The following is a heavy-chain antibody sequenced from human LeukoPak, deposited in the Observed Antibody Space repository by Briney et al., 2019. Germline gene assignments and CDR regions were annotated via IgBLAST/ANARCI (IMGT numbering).Heavy chain of an antibody. V-gene: IGHV3-21*01. J-gene: IGHJ4*02. CDR3: ARDGYSSSWPYFDY. Sequence: GGSLRLSCAASGFTLSSYSMNWVRQAPGKGLEWVSSISSSSSYIYYADSVKGRFTISRDNAKNSLYLQMNSLRAEDTAVYYCARDGYSSSWPYFDYWGQGTLVTVSS. CDR2: ISSSSSYI. CDR1: GFTLSSYS. D-gene: IGHD6-13*01.